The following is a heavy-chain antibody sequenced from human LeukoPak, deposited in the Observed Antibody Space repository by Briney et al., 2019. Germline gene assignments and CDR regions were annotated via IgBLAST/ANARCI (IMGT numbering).Heavy chain of an antibody. CDR3: AGYHIVVVTAINGGPDAFDI. J-gene: IGHJ3*02. Sequence: SETLSLTCAVYGGSFSGYYWSWIRQPPRKGLEWIGEINHSGSTNYNPSLKSRVTISVDTSKNQFSLKLSSVTAADTAVYYCAGYHIVVVTAINGGPDAFDIWGQGTMVTVSS. CDR2: INHSGST. V-gene: IGHV4-34*01. CDR1: GGSFSGYY. D-gene: IGHD2-21*02.